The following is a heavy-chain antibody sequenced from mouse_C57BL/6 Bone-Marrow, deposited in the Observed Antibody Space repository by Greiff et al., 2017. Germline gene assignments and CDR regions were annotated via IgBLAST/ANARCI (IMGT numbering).Heavy chain of an antibody. CDR2: IDPEDGET. J-gene: IGHJ3*01. CDR3: AFSYYYQGGFAY. V-gene: IGHV14-2*01. Sequence: VQLKQSGAELVKPGASVKLSCTASGFNIKDYYMHWVKQRTEQGLEWIGRIDPEDGETKYAPKFQGKATITADTSSNTAYLQLSSLTSEDTAVYYCAFSYYYQGGFAYWDQGTLVTVSA. CDR1: GFNIKDYY. D-gene: IGHD2-10*01.